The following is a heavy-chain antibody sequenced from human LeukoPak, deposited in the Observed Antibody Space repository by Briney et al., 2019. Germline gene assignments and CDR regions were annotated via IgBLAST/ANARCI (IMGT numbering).Heavy chain of an antibody. V-gene: IGHV3-23*01. CDR2: ISGSGGST. J-gene: IGHJ4*02. Sequence: PGGSLRLSCAASGFTFSSYAMSWVRQAPGKGLEWVSAISGSGGSTYYADSVKGRFTISRDNSKNTLYLQMNSLRAEDTAVYYCARDLRGSYLFDYWGQGTLVTVSS. D-gene: IGHD1-26*01. CDR1: GFTFSSYA. CDR3: ARDLRGSYLFDY.